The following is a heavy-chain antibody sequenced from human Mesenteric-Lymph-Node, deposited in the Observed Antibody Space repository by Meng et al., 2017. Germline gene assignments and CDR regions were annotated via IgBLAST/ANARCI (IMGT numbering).Heavy chain of an antibody. Sequence: GESLKISCAASGFTFSSYWMHWVRQAPEKGLVWVSSIGTSMINTADSVKGRFTISRDNAKNSLYLQMNSLRAEDTAVYYCARRGNYVGGGFDIWGHGTMVTVSS. J-gene: IGHJ3*02. CDR2: IGTSMI. CDR1: GFTFSSYW. CDR3: ARRGNYVGGGFDI. V-gene: IGHV3-21*01. D-gene: IGHD4-11*01.